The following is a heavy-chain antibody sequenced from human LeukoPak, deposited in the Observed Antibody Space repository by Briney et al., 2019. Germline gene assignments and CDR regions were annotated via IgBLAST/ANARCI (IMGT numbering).Heavy chain of an antibody. Sequence: GGSLRLSCAASGYTFSRYGMNWVRQAPGKRLEWVSYISSSSDSIYYADSVKGRFTISRDNAENSLYLQMNSLRDEDTAVYYCARAMRSGYDYWGRGTLVTVSS. CDR1: GYTFSRYG. J-gene: IGHJ4*02. V-gene: IGHV3-48*02. CDR2: ISSSSDSI. CDR3: ARAMRSGYDY. D-gene: IGHD5-12*01.